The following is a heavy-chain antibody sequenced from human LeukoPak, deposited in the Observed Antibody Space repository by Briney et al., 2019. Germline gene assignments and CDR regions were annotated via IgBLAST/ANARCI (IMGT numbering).Heavy chain of an antibody. J-gene: IGHJ5*02. CDR2: INPNSGGT. CDR1: GYTFTGYY. Sequence: ASVKVSCKASGYTFTGYYMHWVRQAPGQGLEWMGRINPNSGGTNYAQKFQGRVTMTRDTSISTAYMELSRLRSDDTAVYYCARGGSYDILTGYGDNWFDPWGQGTLVTVSS. CDR3: ARGGSYDILTGYGDNWFDP. V-gene: IGHV1-2*06. D-gene: IGHD3-9*01.